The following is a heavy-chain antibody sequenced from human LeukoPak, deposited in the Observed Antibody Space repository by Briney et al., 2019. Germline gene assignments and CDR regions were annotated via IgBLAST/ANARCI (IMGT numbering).Heavy chain of an antibody. CDR1: GFTLADLS. J-gene: IGHJ6*03. V-gene: IGHV1-24*01. D-gene: IGHD2-2*01. CDR3: ATGVFCATTTCPGYQHFYYFMDV. CDR2: FDRKNGDT. Sequence: ASAKVSCKVSGFTLADLSMHWVRQDPGKGPEWTGGFDRKNGDTIYAQRFRGRVTLTEDTSTGTAYMDLSSLSADDTAVYYCATGVFCATTTCPGYQHFYYFMDVWGKGTTVTVSS.